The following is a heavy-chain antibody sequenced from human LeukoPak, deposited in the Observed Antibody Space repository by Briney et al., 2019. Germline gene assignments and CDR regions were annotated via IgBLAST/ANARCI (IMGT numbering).Heavy chain of an antibody. D-gene: IGHD2-2*01. CDR1: GFTFSSYG. V-gene: IGHV3-30*02. J-gene: IGHJ3*02. CDR3: AKDLIAVVPAEREKVGAFDI. Sequence: PGGSLRLSCAASGFTFSSYGMHWVRQAPGKGLEWVAFIRYDGSNKYYADSVKGRFTISRDNSKNTLYLQMNSLRAEDTAVYYCAKDLIAVVPAEREKVGAFDIWGQGTMVTVSS. CDR2: IRYDGSNK.